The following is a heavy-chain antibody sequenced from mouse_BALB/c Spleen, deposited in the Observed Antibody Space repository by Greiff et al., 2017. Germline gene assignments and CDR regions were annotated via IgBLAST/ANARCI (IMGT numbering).Heavy chain of an antibody. CDR1: GFTFSNYW. Sequence: EVKLVESGGGLVQPGGSMKLSCVASGFTFSNYWMNWVRQSPEKGLEWVAEIRLKSNNYATHYAESVKGRFTISRDDSKSSVYLQMNNLRAEDTGIYYCTRGDYRYDASYWYFDVWGAGTTVTVSS. V-gene: IGHV6-6*02. D-gene: IGHD2-14*01. CDR3: TRGDYRYDASYWYFDV. CDR2: IRLKSNNYAT. J-gene: IGHJ1*01.